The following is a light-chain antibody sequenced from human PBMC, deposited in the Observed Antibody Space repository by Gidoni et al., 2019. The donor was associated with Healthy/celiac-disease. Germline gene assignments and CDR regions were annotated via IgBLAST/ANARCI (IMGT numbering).Light chain of an antibody. V-gene: IGKV3-11*01. CDR1: QSVRSY. Sequence: EIVLTQSPATLSLSPGDRATLSCRASQSVRSYLAWYQQKPGQAPRLLIYDASNRATGIPARFSGSGSGTDFTLTISSLEPEDFAVYYCQQRSNWPPIFTFGPGTKVDIK. CDR3: QQRSNWPPIFT. J-gene: IGKJ3*01. CDR2: DAS.